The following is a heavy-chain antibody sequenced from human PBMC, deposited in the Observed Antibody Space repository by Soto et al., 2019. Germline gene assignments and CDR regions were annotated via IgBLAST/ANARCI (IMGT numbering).Heavy chain of an antibody. D-gene: IGHD2-15*01. V-gene: IGHV4-39*01. Sequence: PSETLSLTCTVSGASISSSSYYWGWIRQPPGKGREWLGSMYYSGSTYYNPSLKSRVTISVDTSKNQFSLQLSSVTAADTAVYYCARHGSGNWLNWFDPWGQGTLVTVSS. J-gene: IGHJ5*02. CDR3: ARHGSGNWLNWFDP. CDR1: GASISSSSYY. CDR2: MYYSGST.